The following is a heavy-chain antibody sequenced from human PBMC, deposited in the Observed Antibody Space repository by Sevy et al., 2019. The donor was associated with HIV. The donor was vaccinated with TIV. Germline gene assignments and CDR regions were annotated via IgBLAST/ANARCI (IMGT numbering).Heavy chain of an antibody. J-gene: IGHJ3*02. CDR1: GGSISSYY. CDR2: IYYSGST. CDR3: ATDCSGGSGYGSDAFDI. Sequence: SLTCTVSGGSISSYYWSWIRQPPGKGLEWIGYIYYSGSTNYNPSLKSRVTISVDTSKNQFSLKLSSVTAADTAVYYCATDCSGGSGYGSDAFDIWGQGTMVTVSS. D-gene: IGHD2-15*01. V-gene: IGHV4-59*01.